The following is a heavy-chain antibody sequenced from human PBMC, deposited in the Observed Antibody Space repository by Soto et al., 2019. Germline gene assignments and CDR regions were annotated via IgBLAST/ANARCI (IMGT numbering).Heavy chain of an antibody. J-gene: IGHJ5*02. CDR3: ARETYGDYVGYFEP. Sequence: PSETLSLTCTVSGGSISSYYWIWIRQPPGKGLEWIGYIYYSGSTNYNPSLKSRVTISVDRSKNQFSLKVSSVTAADTAVYYCARETYGDYVGYFEPWGQGALVTVSS. D-gene: IGHD4-17*01. V-gene: IGHV4-59*12. CDR1: GGSISSYY. CDR2: IYYSGST.